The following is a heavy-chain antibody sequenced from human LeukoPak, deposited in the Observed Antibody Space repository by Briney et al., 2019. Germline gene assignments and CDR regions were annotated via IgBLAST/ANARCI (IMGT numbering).Heavy chain of an antibody. J-gene: IGHJ4*02. D-gene: IGHD1-26*01. V-gene: IGHV4-59*08. CDR1: GGSISSYY. CDR3: ARLGFSNSGSYLAPSDY. CDR2: IYYSGGT. Sequence: SETLSLTCTVSGGSISSYYWSWIRQPPGKGLEWIGYIYYSGGTNYNPSLKSRVTISVDTSKNQFSLKLSSVTAADTAVYYCARLGFSNSGSYLAPSDYWGQGTLVTVSS.